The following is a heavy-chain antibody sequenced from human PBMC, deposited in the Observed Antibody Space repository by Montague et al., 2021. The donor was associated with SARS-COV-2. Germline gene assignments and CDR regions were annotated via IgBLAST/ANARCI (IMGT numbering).Heavy chain of an antibody. D-gene: IGHD4-17*01. CDR3: ARDSYRGDYNFDS. CDR1: GGSVYSTNYY. Sequence: SETLSLTCTVSGGSVYSTNYYWGWVRQPPGKGLEWVGSMYYSGGTYQNPSLQYRVSMSVDTSKNQFSLRLASVTAADTAVYYCARDSYRGDYNFDSWGQGILVTVSA. CDR2: MYYSGGT. V-gene: IGHV4-39*07. J-gene: IGHJ4*02.